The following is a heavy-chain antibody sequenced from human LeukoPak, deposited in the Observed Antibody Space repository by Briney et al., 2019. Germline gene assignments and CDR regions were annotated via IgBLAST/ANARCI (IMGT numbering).Heavy chain of an antibody. D-gene: IGHD5-12*01. CDR2: IIASSGST. CDR1: GFSISNSA. J-gene: IGHJ4*02. V-gene: IGHV3-23*01. Sequence: GGSLRLSCAASGFSISNSAMSWVRQAPGKGLEWVSLIIASSGSTFYADSVKGRFTISRDNSKDTLFLQMNSLRAEDTAVYYCAKGAYDYIEMGYFDYWGQGTLVTVSS. CDR3: AKGAYDYIEMGYFDY.